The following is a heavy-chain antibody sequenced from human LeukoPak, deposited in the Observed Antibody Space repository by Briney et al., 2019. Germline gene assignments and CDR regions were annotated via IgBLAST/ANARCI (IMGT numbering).Heavy chain of an antibody. V-gene: IGHV3-9*01. CDR2: ISWNSGSI. J-gene: IGHJ4*02. D-gene: IGHD6-19*01. CDR1: GFTFDDYA. Sequence: PGRSLRLSCAASGFTFDDYAMHWVRQAPGKGLEWGSGISWNSGSIGYADTVKGRFTISRDNAKNSLYLHMNSLRAEDTALYSCASIAVAGSSSDYWGQGTLVTVSS. CDR3: ASIAVAGSSSDY.